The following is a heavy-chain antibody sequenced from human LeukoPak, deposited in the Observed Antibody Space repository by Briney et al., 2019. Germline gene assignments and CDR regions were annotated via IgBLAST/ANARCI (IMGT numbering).Heavy chain of an antibody. CDR3: ASKQWLVSDFDY. Sequence: GGSLRLSCAASGFMFNNYCMTWVRQAPGKGLEWVGNINQDGSDKYYGDSVKGRFTISRDNAQNSLYLQMNSLRAEDTAVYYCASKQWLVSDFDYWGQGTLVTVSS. D-gene: IGHD6-19*01. J-gene: IGHJ4*02. CDR1: GFMFNNYC. CDR2: INQDGSDK. V-gene: IGHV3-7*01.